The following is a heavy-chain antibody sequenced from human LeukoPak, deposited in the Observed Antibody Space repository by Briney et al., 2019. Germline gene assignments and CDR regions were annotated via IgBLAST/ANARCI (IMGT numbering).Heavy chain of an antibody. Sequence: GGSLRLSCAASGFTFSSYGMHWVRQAPGKGLEWVAVIWYDGSNKYYADSVKGRFTISRDNSKNTLYLQMNSLRAEDTAVCYCAKGTGNIVATIDYWGQGTLVTVSS. CDR3: AKGTGNIVATIDY. D-gene: IGHD5-12*01. CDR2: IWYDGSNK. CDR1: GFTFSSYG. J-gene: IGHJ4*02. V-gene: IGHV3-33*06.